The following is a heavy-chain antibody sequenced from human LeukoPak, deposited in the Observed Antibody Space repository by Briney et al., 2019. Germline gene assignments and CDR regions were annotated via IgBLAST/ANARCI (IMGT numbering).Heavy chain of an antibody. CDR1: GYTFTSYA. CDR3: ARDRARLLWFGECFGY. J-gene: IGHJ4*02. V-gene: IGHV1-18*01. Sequence: GASVKVSCKASGYTFTSYAMHWVRQAPGQGLEWMGWISAYNGNTNYAQKLQGRVTMTTDTSTSTAYMELRSLRSDDTAVYYCARDRARLLWFGECFGYWGQGTLVTVSS. CDR2: ISAYNGNT. D-gene: IGHD3-10*01.